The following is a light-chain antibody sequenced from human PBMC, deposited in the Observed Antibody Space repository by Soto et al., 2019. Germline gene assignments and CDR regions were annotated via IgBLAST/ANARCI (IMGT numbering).Light chain of an antibody. CDR2: DVS. V-gene: IGLV2-14*01. J-gene: IGLJ1*01. Sequence: QSALTQPASVSGSPGQSITISCTGTSSDVGGYNYVSWYQQHPGKAPKLMIYDVSNRPSGVSNRFSGSKSGNTASLTISGLQYEDEADYYCSSYTSSSTLLYVFGTGTKVTVL. CDR3: SSYTSSSTLLYV. CDR1: SSDVGGYNY.